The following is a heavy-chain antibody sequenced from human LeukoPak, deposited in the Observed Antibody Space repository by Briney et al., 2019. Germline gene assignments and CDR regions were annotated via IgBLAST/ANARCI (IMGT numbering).Heavy chain of an antibody. Sequence: PGGSLRLSCAASGFTFSNAWMSWVRQAPGKGLEWVGRIKSKTDGGTTDYAAPVKGRFTISRDDSKNTLYLQMNSLKTEDTAVYYCTTAPAYCGGDCYPGWGQGTLVTVSS. CDR3: TTAPAYCGGDCYPG. V-gene: IGHV3-15*01. D-gene: IGHD2-21*01. J-gene: IGHJ4*02. CDR2: IKSKTDGGTT. CDR1: GFTFSNAW.